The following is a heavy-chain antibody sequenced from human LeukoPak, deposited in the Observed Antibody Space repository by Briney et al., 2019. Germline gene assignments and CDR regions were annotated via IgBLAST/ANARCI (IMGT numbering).Heavy chain of an antibody. CDR2: IYSGGST. Sequence: GGFLRLSCAASGFIVRSNYMSWVRQAPGKGLEWVSVIYSGGSTYYADSVKGRFTISRDNSKNTLYLQMNSLRAEDTAVYYCARDSRRILPSDWGQGTLVTVSS. CDR3: ARDSRRILPSD. CDR1: GFIVRSNY. D-gene: IGHD2-15*01. V-gene: IGHV3-66*01. J-gene: IGHJ4*02.